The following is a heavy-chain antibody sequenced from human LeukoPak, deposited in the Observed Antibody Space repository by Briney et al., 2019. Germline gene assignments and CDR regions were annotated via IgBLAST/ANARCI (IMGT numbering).Heavy chain of an antibody. Sequence: SETLSLTCTVFGGSINSSSYYWGWIRQPPGKGLEWIGNVYYSGSTYYNPSLKSRVTMSVDTSKNQFSLKLSSVTAADTAVYYCARGGDSSGYEGRFDPWGQGTLVTVSS. D-gene: IGHD3-22*01. V-gene: IGHV4-39*07. J-gene: IGHJ5*02. CDR2: VYYSGST. CDR3: ARGGDSSGYEGRFDP. CDR1: GGSINSSSYY.